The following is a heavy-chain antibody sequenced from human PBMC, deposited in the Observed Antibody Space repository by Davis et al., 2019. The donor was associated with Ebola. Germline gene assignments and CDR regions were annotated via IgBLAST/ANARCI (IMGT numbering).Heavy chain of an antibody. Sequence: GESLKISCAASGFTFDTHNINWVRQAPGKGLEWVSHISSSSTTIYYADSVKGRFTISRDNAKNSLYLQMNSLRDEDTAVYFCAGHTSSLYWGQGTLVTVSS. J-gene: IGHJ4*02. D-gene: IGHD1-1*01. V-gene: IGHV3-48*02. CDR3: AGHTSSLY. CDR1: GFTFDTHN. CDR2: ISSSSTTI.